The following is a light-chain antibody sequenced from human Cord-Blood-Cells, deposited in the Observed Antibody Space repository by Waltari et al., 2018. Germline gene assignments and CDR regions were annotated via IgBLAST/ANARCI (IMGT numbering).Light chain of an antibody. J-gene: IGKJ2*01. CDR1: RSVSSN. CDR3: QQYNNWPPYT. Sequence: ETVMTQSPATLSVSPGERATLSRRAIRSVSSNLAWYQQKPGQAPRLLIHGATTRATGIPARFSGSGSGTEFTLTLSSLQSEDFAVYYCQQYNNWPPYTFGQGTKLEIK. V-gene: IGKV3-15*01. CDR2: GAT.